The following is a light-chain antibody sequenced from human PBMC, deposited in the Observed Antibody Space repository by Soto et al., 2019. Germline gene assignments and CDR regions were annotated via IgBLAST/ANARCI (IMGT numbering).Light chain of an antibody. CDR2: DTS. CDR3: QQRGNRPPWT. V-gene: IGKV3-11*01. CDR1: QGIGDT. J-gene: IGKJ1*01. Sequence: EVVMRQSPATPSVSPRGGATLSFRASQGIGDTLAWYQHKPGQTPRLLIYDTSTRATGVPTRFSGSGSGTDFTLTISSLEPEDFAVYYCQQRGNRPPWTFGQGTKVDIK.